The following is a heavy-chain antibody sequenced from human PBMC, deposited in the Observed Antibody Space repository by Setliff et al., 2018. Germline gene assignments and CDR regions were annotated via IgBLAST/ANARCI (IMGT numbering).Heavy chain of an antibody. Sequence: PGGSLRLSCAASGFTLRHSGMHWVRQAPGRGLEWVTFISYDGFKIYYAESVKCRFTIFRDGSKNTLFLHMTSLRAEDTAVYYCAKPQVELRWGFESWGQGTPVTVS. D-gene: IGHD1-7*01. CDR3: AKPQVELRWGFES. J-gene: IGHJ4*02. CDR2: ISYDGFKI. CDR1: GFTLRHSG. V-gene: IGHV3-30*18.